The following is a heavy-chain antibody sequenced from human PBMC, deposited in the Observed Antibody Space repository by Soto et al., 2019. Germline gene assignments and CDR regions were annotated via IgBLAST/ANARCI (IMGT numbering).Heavy chain of an antibody. Sequence: QVQLQESGPGLVKPSQTLSLTCTVYGGSISSGDYYWSWIRQPPGKGLDWIGYIYYSGSTYYNPSLKSRVTISVDTSKNQFSLKLSSVTAADTAVYYCARARYYDYVWGSRGRAFDIWGQGTMVTLSS. D-gene: IGHD3-16*01. CDR1: GGSISSGDYY. J-gene: IGHJ3*02. CDR2: IYYSGST. V-gene: IGHV4-30-4*01. CDR3: ARARYYDYVWGSRGRAFDI.